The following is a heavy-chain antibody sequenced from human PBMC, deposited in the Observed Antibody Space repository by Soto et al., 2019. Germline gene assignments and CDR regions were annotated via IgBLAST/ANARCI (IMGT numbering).Heavy chain of an antibody. CDR2: INGRGNYI. CDR1: GVTFSTYT. Sequence: GGSLRLSCASSGVTFSTYTMNWVRQAPGKGLEWVSSINGRGNYIHYAESVKGRFTISRDNAKNSLYLQMNSLKTEDTAVYYCTTDDPINKNWGQGTLVTVSS. J-gene: IGHJ4*02. V-gene: IGHV3-21*03. CDR3: TTDDPINKN.